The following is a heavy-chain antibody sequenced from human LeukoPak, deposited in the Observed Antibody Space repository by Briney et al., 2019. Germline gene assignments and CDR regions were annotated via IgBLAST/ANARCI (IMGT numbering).Heavy chain of an antibody. J-gene: IGHJ4*02. CDR2: INQGENKK. Sequence: GGALRLSCAPSGVTFSNDLMCDVPEAPGGGREGGANINQGENKKYYTDSVKSRFTISTDNAKTSLYLQMRSLTAEDTAIYYCARDNAYRADYWGQGNLVTVSS. CDR3: ARDNAYRADY. CDR1: GVTFSNDL. D-gene: IGHD2-2*01. V-gene: IGHV3-7*01.